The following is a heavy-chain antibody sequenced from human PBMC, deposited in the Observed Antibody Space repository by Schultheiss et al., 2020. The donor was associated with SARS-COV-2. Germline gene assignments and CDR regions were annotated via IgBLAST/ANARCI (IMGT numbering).Heavy chain of an antibody. CDR3: ARGGTMVRGVIIKPNYFDY. CDR1: GWSFSGYY. D-gene: IGHD3-10*01. Sequence: SETLSLTCAVYGWSFSGYYWSWIRQPPGKGLEWIGEINHSGSTNYNPSLKSRVTISVDTSKNQFSLKLSSVTAADTAVYYCARGGTMVRGVIIKPNYFDYWGQGTLVTVSS. V-gene: IGHV4-34*01. J-gene: IGHJ4*02. CDR2: INHSGST.